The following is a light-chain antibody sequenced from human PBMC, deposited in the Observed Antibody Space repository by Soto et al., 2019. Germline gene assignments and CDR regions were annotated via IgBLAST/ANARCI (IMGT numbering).Light chain of an antibody. Sequence: DIRMTQSPSSLSASRGDRVTITCGASQSISSYLNWYQQKTGKAPKLLIYAASSLQSGVPSRFSGSGYGTDFNLTISSLQTEDFATYYCQQSYSTPLTFGGGTKVDIK. CDR1: QSISSY. CDR3: QQSYSTPLT. V-gene: IGKV1-39*01. CDR2: AAS. J-gene: IGKJ4*01.